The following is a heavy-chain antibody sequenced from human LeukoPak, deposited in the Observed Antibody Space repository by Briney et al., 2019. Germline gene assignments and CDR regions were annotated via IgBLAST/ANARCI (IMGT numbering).Heavy chain of an antibody. CDR2: ISGSGGST. Sequence: GGSLRLSCAASGFTFSSYAMSWVRQAPGKGLEWVSAISGSGGSTYYADSVKGRFTISRDNSKNTLYLQMNSLRAEDTAVYYCAKGGTVVVVAGYMDVWGKGTTVTISS. CDR3: AKGGTVVVVAGYMDV. D-gene: IGHD2-15*01. J-gene: IGHJ6*03. CDR1: GFTFSSYA. V-gene: IGHV3-23*01.